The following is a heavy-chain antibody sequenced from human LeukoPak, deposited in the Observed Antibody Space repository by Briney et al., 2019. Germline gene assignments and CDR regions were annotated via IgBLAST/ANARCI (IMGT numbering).Heavy chain of an antibody. V-gene: IGHV3-23*01. CDR3: AKNEDIVVVVAARGAFDY. Sequence: GGSLRLSCAASGFTFSSYAMSWVRQAPGKGLEWVSAISGSGGSTYYADSVKGRFTISRDNSKNTLYLQINSLRAEDTAVYYCAKNEDIVVVVAARGAFDYWGQGTLVTVSS. CDR2: ISGSGGST. CDR1: GFTFSSYA. D-gene: IGHD2-15*01. J-gene: IGHJ4*02.